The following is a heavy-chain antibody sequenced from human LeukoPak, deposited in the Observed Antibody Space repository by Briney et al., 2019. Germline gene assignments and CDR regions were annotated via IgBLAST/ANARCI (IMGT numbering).Heavy chain of an antibody. CDR1: GSTFSTYD. CDR3: AREIRETVVTRHYYYGIDV. V-gene: IGHV3-13*01. Sequence: SGGSLRLSCAASGSTFSTYDMHWVRQVTGKGLEWVSAIGTGDDTYYLGSVKGRFTISRENAKNVLYLQMSSLRAEDTAVYYCAREIRETVVTRHYYYGIDVWGQGTTVTASS. CDR2: IGTGDDT. D-gene: IGHD2-15*01. J-gene: IGHJ6*02.